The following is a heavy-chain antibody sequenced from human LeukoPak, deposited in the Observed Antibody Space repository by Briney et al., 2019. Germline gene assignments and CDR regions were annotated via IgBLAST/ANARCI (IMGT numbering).Heavy chain of an antibody. V-gene: IGHV4-59*08. D-gene: IGHD1-26*01. J-gene: IGHJ4*02. CDR1: GGSITSYY. CDR3: ARQPYMLGAYYFDY. CDR2: IFYSGST. Sequence: SETLSLTCNVSGGSITSYYWSWVRQPPGKGLEWIGYIFYSGSTNYNPSLKSRVTLSVDTSKNQFSLKLGSVTAADTAVYYCARQPYMLGAYYFDYWGQGTLVTVSS.